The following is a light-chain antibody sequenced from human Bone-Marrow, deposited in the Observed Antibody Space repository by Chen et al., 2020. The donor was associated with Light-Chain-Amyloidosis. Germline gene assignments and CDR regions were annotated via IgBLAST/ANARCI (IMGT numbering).Light chain of an antibody. V-gene: IGLV2-14*01. CDR1: SSDVGGYHY. J-gene: IGLJ2*01. CDR2: DVS. CDR3: SSYTSVGVV. Sequence: QSALTQPASVPGSPGQSITISCTGTSSDVGGYHYVSWYQQHPGKAPKLMIYDVSNRPSGVSNRVSGSKSGNTASLTISGLQAEDEADYYCSSYTSVGVVFGGGTKLTVL.